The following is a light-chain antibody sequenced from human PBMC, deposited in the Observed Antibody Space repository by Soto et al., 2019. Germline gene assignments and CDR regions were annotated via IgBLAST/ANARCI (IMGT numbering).Light chain of an antibody. CDR3: QQANSFPIT. CDR2: DVS. Sequence: GDSVTITCRASQNVTTSMAWYQHKPGRAPKLLIFDVSNLESGVPSRFSGSGSGTDFTLTISSLQPEDFATYYCQQANSFPITFGQGTRLEIK. CDR1: QNVTTS. J-gene: IGKJ5*01. V-gene: IGKV1-12*01.